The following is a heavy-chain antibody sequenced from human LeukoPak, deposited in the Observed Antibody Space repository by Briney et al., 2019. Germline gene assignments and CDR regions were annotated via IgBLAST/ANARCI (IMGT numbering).Heavy chain of an antibody. CDR2: ISWNSGSI. D-gene: IGHD3-10*01. V-gene: IGHV3-9*01. CDR3: AKDIFTMVRGVVDY. CDR1: GFTFDDYA. J-gene: IGHJ4*02. Sequence: GGSLRLSCAASGFTFDDYAMHWVRQAPGKGLEWVSGISWNSGSIGYADSVKGRFTISRDDAKNSLYLQMNSLRAEDTALYYCAKDIFTMVRGVVDYWGQGTLVTVSS.